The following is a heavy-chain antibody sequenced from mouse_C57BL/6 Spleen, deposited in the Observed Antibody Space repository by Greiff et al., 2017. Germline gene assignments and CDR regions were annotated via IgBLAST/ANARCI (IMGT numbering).Heavy chain of an antibody. J-gene: IGHJ4*01. CDR2: IRSKSNNYAT. D-gene: IGHD1-1*01. V-gene: IGHV10-1*01. CDR1: GFSFNTYA. CDR3: VRHYYGSSWAMDY. Sequence: EVQGVESGGGLVQPKGSLKLSCAASGFSFNTYAMNWVRQAPGKGLEWVARIRSKSNNYATYYADSVKDRFTISRDDSESMLYLQMNNLKTEDTAMYYCVRHYYGSSWAMDYWGQGTSVTVSS.